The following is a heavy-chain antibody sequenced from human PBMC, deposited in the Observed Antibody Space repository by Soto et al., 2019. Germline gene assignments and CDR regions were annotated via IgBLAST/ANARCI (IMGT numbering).Heavy chain of an antibody. Sequence: QVQLVQSGAEVKKPGASVKVSCKASGYTFTSYFIHWVRQAPGQGLEWMGVFDPSGVATNSAQKFQGRRTMTRDTSTSTVYMDLTSLGSDDTALYHCARVSRGAFDIWGQGTLVTVSS. CDR1: GYTFTSYF. J-gene: IGHJ3*02. CDR3: ARVSRGAFDI. V-gene: IGHV1-46*01. CDR2: FDPSGVAT.